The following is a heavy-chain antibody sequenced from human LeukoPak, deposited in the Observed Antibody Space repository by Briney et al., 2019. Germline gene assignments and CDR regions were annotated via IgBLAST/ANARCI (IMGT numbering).Heavy chain of an antibody. J-gene: IGHJ3*02. CDR1: GGSISSYY. Sequence: SETLSLTCTVSGGSISSYYWSWIRQPPGKGLEWIGYIYYSGSTNYNPSLKSRVTISVDTSKNQFSLKLSSVTAADTAVYYCARAVGQWLVRDDAFDIWGQRTMVTVSS. V-gene: IGHV4-59*12. D-gene: IGHD6-19*01. CDR3: ARAVGQWLVRDDAFDI. CDR2: IYYSGST.